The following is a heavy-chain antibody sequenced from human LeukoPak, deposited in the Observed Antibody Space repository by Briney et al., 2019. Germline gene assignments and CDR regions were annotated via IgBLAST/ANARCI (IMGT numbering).Heavy chain of an antibody. Sequence: ASVEASCKPSGHTFTNYAMNWVRQAAGHGLEGRGWSNTNTGKATYAQGLTRGLVFSLDTYVSPAYLHISSLTAGDTAVHFCVRGDTGPSYSSNWYETDYWGQGILVTVS. CDR2: SNTNTGKA. V-gene: IGHV7-4-1*02. D-gene: IGHD6-13*01. CDR1: GHTFTNYA. CDR3: VRGDTGPSYSSNWYETDY. J-gene: IGHJ4*01.